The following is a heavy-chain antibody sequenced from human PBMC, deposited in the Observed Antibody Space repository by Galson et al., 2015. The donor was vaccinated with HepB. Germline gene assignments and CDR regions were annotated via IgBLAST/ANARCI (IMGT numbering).Heavy chain of an antibody. V-gene: IGHV5-10-1*01. CDR1: GYSFTSYW. D-gene: IGHD6-13*01. CDR3: ARLGLEEQQRGAEDDY. Sequence: QSGAEVKKPGESLRISCKGSGYSFTSYWITWVRQMPGKGLEWMGRIDPSDSYTNYSPSFQGHVTISADKSISTAYLQWSSLKASDTAMYYCARLGLEEQQRGAEDDYWGQGTLVTVSS. J-gene: IGHJ4*02. CDR2: IDPSDSYT.